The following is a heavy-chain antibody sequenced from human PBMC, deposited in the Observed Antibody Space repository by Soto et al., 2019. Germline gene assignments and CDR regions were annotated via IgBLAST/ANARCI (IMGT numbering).Heavy chain of an antibody. J-gene: IGHJ4*02. D-gene: IGHD2-2*01. Sequence: VQLQESDPRLVRPSETLSLSCTVSGGSISGYYWNWIRQPSGRGLEWIGYISNTGNTNYNPSLKSRVSISVDTSKNQVSLNLRAVTAEDTALYYCARDSAVGSSKRGFEYWGQGTLVTVSS. CDR2: ISNTGNT. V-gene: IGHV4-59*01. CDR1: GGSISGYY. CDR3: ARDSAVGSSKRGFEY.